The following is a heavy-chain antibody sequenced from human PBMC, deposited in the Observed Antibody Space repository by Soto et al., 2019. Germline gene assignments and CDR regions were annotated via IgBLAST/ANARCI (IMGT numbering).Heavy chain of an antibody. CDR2: IYYNGST. Sequence: QVQLQDSGPGLVKPSQTLSLTCSVSGGSISSGDYYWSWIRQPPGKGLEWIGYIYYNGSTYYNPSLKSRVTISIDRPKNQFSLKLSSVTAAATAVYYCARDWYSSSAGFDYWGQGTLVTVSS. D-gene: IGHD6-6*01. CDR3: ARDWYSSSAGFDY. CDR1: GGSISSGDYY. J-gene: IGHJ4*02. V-gene: IGHV4-30-4*01.